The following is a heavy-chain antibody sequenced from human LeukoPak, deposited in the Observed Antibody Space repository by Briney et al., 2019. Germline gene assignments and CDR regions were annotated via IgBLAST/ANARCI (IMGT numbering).Heavy chain of an antibody. CDR2: IIPIFGTA. D-gene: IGHD3-10*01. Sequence: ASVKVSCEASGGTFSSYAISWVRQAPGQGLEWMGGIIPIFGTANYAQKFQGRVTITADESTSTAYMELSSLRSEDTAVYYCARDPYGSGSSLYYYYYYGMDVWGQGTTVTVSS. CDR1: GGTFSSYA. J-gene: IGHJ6*02. V-gene: IGHV1-69*13. CDR3: ARDPYGSGSSLYYYYYYGMDV.